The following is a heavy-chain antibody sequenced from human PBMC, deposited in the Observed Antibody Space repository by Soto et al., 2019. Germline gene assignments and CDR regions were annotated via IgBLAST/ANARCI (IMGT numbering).Heavy chain of an antibody. CDR2: ISGSGGST. V-gene: IGHV3-23*01. D-gene: IGHD6-13*01. Sequence: EVQLLESGGGLVQPGGSLRLSCAASGFTFSSYAMSWVRQAPGKGLEWVSAISGSGGSTYYADSVKGRFTISRDNSKNTLYLQINSLRAEDTAVYYCTRKPAGTAPESIAAAGTDYWGQGTLVTVSS. CDR3: TRKPAGTAPESIAAAGTDY. CDR1: GFTFSSYA. J-gene: IGHJ4*02.